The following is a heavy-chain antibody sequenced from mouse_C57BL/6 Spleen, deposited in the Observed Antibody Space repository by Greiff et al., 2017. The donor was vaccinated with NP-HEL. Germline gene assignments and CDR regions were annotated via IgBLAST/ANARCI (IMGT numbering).Heavy chain of an antibody. CDR2: IYPGDGDT. CDR1: GYAFSRYW. V-gene: IGHV1-80*01. J-gene: IGHJ4*01. Sequence: QVQLQQSGAELVKPGASVKISCKASGYAFSRYWMNWVKQRPGKGLEWIGQIYPGDGDTNYNGKFKGKATLTADKSSSTAYMQLSSLTSEDSAVYFCARYGYYAMDYWGQGTSVTVSS. D-gene: IGHD1-1*02. CDR3: ARYGYYAMDY.